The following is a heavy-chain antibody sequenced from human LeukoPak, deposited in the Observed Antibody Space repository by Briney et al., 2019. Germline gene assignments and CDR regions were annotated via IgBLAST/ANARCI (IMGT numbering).Heavy chain of an antibody. J-gene: IGHJ5*02. V-gene: IGHV3-21*01. CDR3: ARDRGETYDFWSGSPPNWFDP. CDR2: ISTSSSYI. Sequence: GGSLRLSCAASGFTFSSYSMTWVRQAPGKGLEWVSSISTSSSYIYHADSVKGRFTISRDNAKNSLYLQMNSLRAEDTAVYYCARDRGETYDFWSGSPPNWFDPWGQGTLVTVSS. CDR1: GFTFSSYS. D-gene: IGHD3-3*01.